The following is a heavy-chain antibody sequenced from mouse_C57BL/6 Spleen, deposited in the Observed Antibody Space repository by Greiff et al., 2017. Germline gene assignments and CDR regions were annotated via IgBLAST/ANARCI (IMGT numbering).Heavy chain of an antibody. Sequence: QVQLKQPGAELVKPGASVKLSCKASGYTFTSYWMHWVQQRPGQGLEWIGMIHPNSGSTNYNEKFKSKATLTVDKSSSTAYMQLSSLTSEDSAVYYCARGASTMVTEAWFAYWGQGTLVTVSA. CDR2: IHPNSGST. J-gene: IGHJ3*01. CDR1: GYTFTSYW. CDR3: ARGASTMVTEAWFAY. V-gene: IGHV1-64*01. D-gene: IGHD2-2*01.